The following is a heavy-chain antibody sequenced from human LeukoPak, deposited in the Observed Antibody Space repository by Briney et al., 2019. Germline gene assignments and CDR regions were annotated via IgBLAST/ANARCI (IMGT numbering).Heavy chain of an antibody. Sequence: GGSLRLSCTASGXTFSSNTMSWVRQTPGKGLEWVSAITGSGGSTYYADSVRGRFTISRDNSKNTLYLQMNSLRAEDTAVYYCAKLTRDWGQGTLVTVSS. CDR2: ITGSGGST. CDR1: GXTFSSNT. CDR3: AKLTRD. D-gene: IGHD7-27*01. J-gene: IGHJ4*02. V-gene: IGHV3-23*01.